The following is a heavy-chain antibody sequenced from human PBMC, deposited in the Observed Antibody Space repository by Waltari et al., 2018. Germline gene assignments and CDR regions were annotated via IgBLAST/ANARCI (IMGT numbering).Heavy chain of an antibody. J-gene: IGHJ4*02. V-gene: IGHV2-5*01. CDR1: GFSLSTSGVG. Sequence: QITLKESGPTLVKPTQTLTLTCTFSGFSLSTSGVGVGWIRQPPGKALEWLALIYWNDDKRYSPSLKSRLTITKDTSKNQVVLTMTNMDPVDTATYYCAHKLSIMITFGGVKNRKDYFDYWGQGTLVTVSS. D-gene: IGHD3-16*01. CDR2: IYWNDDK. CDR3: AHKLSIMITFGGVKNRKDYFDY.